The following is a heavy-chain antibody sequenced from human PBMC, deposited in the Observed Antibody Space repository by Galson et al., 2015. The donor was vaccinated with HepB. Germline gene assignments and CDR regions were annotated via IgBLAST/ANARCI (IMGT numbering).Heavy chain of an antibody. Sequence: PRLSCAVSGFTFSSAWMSWVRQAPGKGLEWVGRIKSNTDGGTTDYAAPVKGRFSISRDDSKNTLYLQMNTLKTEDTAVYYCTTERSWRSLYYDIPGAFDVWCQGTMVTVSS. CDR3: TTERSWRSLYYDIPGAFDV. D-gene: IGHD3-16*01. V-gene: IGHV3-15*01. CDR1: GFTFSSAW. J-gene: IGHJ3*01. CDR2: IKSNTDGGTT.